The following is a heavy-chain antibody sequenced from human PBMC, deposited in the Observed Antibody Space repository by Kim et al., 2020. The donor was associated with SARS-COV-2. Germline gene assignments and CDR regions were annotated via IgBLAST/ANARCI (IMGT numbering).Heavy chain of an antibody. Sequence: SETLSLTCTVSGGSISSGGYYWSWIRQHPGKGLEWIGYIYYSGSTYYNPFLKSRVTISVDTSKNQFSLKLSSVTAADTAVYYCARGRRGNSWYNWFDPWGQGTLVTVSS. CDR2: IYYSGST. CDR3: ARGRRGNSWYNWFDP. J-gene: IGHJ5*02. V-gene: IGHV4-31*03. D-gene: IGHD6-13*01. CDR1: GGSISSGGYY.